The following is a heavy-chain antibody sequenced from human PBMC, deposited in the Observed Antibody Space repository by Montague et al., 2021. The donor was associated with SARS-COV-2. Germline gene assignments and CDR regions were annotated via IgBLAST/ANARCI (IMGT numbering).Heavy chain of an antibody. CDR1: GFTFSSYA. CDR3: AKDITMIVVVPPPGY. CDR2: ISGSGGST. J-gene: IGHJ4*02. V-gene: IGHV3-23*01. Sequence: SLRLSCAASGFTFSSYAMSWVRQAPGKGPEWVSAISGSGGSTYYADSVKGRFTISRDNSKNTLYLQMNSLRAEDTAVYYCAKDITMIVVVPPPGYWGQGTLVTVSS. D-gene: IGHD3-22*01.